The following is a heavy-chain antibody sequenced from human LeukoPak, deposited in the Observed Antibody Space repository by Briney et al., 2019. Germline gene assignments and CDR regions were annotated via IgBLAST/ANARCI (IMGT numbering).Heavy chain of an antibody. D-gene: IGHD6-19*01. J-gene: IGHJ4*02. V-gene: IGHV3-21*06. CDR1: GFTFSGHS. CDR3: ARDPDSSGWYYFDY. Sequence: GGSLRLSCAGSGFTFSGHSMNWVRQAPGKGLEWVSFISSSSSSIYYADAVKGRSTISRDDANNSLYLQMNSLRAEDTAVYYCARDPDSSGWYYFDYWGQGSLVTVSS. CDR2: ISSSSSSI.